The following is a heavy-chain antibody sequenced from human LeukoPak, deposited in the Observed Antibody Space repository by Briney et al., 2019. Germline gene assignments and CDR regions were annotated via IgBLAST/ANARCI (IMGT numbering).Heavy chain of an antibody. CDR1: EFTFSSYP. CDR3: ATEREKSLEY. CDR2: ISRDGANT. D-gene: IGHD5-24*01. Sequence: GGSLRLSCAASEFTFSSYPMSWVRQAPGKGLEWVSAISRDGANTYYADSVKGRLTISRDMSLNILYLQMIDLRAEDTAVHYCATEREKSLEYWGQGTLVTVSS. V-gene: IGHV3-23*01. J-gene: IGHJ4*02.